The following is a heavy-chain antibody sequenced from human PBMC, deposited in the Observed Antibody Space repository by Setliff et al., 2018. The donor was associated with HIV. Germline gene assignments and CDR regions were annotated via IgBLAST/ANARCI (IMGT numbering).Heavy chain of an antibody. V-gene: IGHV4-59*11. CDR3: ARSYYDFWNGLPRSFDV. D-gene: IGHD3-3*01. CDR2: VYYSGST. J-gene: IGHJ3*01. Sequence: TLSLTCTVSGGSLSNHYWSWSRQSPKNGLEWIGYVYYSGSTNYKPSFKSRVSISVDTSRNQFSLNLTSLTTADTAMYYCARSYYDFWNGLPRSFDVWGQGTMVTVSS. CDR1: GGSLSNHY.